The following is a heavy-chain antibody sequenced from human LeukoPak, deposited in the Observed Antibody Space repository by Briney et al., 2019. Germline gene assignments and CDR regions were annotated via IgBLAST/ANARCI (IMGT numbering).Heavy chain of an antibody. CDR2: IYYSGST. CDR1: GGSISSGSYY. V-gene: IGHV4-30-4*08. D-gene: IGHD6-6*01. J-gene: IGHJ3*02. Sequence: SQTLSLTCTVSGGSISSGSYYWSWIRQPPGKGLEWIGYIYYSGSTYYNPSLKSRVTISVDTSKNQFSLKLSSVTAADTAVYYCASGVSPDAFDIWGQGTMVTVSS. CDR3: ASGVSPDAFDI.